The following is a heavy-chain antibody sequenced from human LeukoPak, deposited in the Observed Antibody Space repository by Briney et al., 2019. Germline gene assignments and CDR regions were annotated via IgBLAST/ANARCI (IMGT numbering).Heavy chain of an antibody. J-gene: IGHJ4*02. D-gene: IGHD3-9*01. Sequence: SETLSHTCTVSGGSISSGDYYWSWIRQPPGKGLEWIGYIYYSGSTYYNPSLKSRVTISVDTSKNQFSLKLSSVTAADTAVYYCAREVPDILTGFDYWGQGTLVTVSS. CDR3: AREVPDILTGFDY. V-gene: IGHV4-30-4*01. CDR1: GGSISSGDYY. CDR2: IYYSGST.